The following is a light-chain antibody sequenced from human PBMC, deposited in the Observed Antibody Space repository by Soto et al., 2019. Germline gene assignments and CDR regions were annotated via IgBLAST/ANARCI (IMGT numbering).Light chain of an antibody. Sequence: IVLTQSPATLSLSPGVRATLSCRASQSFDRSYLAWFQQIPGQAPRLLIHGASTWATGIPGRFSGSGSGTDFTLTISRLEPEDFAVYFCQQYGFSSYTFGQGTKLEIK. CDR3: QQYGFSSYT. V-gene: IGKV3-20*01. CDR2: GAS. CDR1: QSFDRSY. J-gene: IGKJ2*01.